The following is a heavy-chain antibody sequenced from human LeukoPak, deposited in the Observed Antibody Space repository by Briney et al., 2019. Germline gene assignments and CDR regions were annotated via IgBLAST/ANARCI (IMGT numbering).Heavy chain of an antibody. Sequence: SETLSLTCTVSGGSISSYYWSWIRQSPGKGLEWIGYIYYSGSTNYNPSLKSRVTISVDTSKNQFSLKLSSVPAADTAVYYCARFRRQQLSFDYWGQGTLVTVSS. V-gene: IGHV4-59*01. D-gene: IGHD6-13*01. CDR1: GGSISSYY. CDR2: IYYSGST. CDR3: ARFRRQQLSFDY. J-gene: IGHJ4*02.